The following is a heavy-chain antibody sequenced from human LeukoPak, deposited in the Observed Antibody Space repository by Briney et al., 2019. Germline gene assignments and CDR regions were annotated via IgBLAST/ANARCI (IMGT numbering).Heavy chain of an antibody. J-gene: IGHJ4*02. V-gene: IGHV3-74*01. CDR3: ASTLSSSPH. D-gene: IGHD6-6*01. CDR2: INSDGSST. Sequence: PGGSLRLSCAGSGXTFSSYWMHWVRQAPGKGLVWVSRINSDGSSTNYADSVKGRFTISRDNAKNTLYLQMNSLRAEDTAVYYCASTLSSSPHWGRGTLVTVSS. CDR1: GXTFSSYW.